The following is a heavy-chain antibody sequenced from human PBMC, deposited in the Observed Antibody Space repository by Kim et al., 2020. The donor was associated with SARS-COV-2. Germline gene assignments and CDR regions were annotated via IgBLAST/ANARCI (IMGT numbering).Heavy chain of an antibody. Sequence: LKSRVTISVDTSKNQFSLKLSSVTAADTAVYYCARVPYDSSGYYPYYFDYWGQGTLVTVSS. D-gene: IGHD3-22*01. V-gene: IGHV4-31*02. J-gene: IGHJ4*02. CDR3: ARVPYDSSGYYPYYFDY.